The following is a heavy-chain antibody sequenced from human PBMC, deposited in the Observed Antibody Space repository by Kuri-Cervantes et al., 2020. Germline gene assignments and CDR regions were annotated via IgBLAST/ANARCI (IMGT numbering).Heavy chain of an antibody. V-gene: IGHV2-5*05. CDR1: GFSLSTSGVG. J-gene: IGHJ3*02. D-gene: IGHD3-9*01. CDR2: IYWDDDK. Sequence: SGPTLVKPTQTLTLTCTFSGFSLSTSGVGVGWIRQPPGKALEWLALIYWDDDKRYGPSLKSRLTITKDTSKNQVVLTMTNMDPVDTATYYCAHTNLYYDILTGYHDDAFDIWGQGTMVTVSS. CDR3: AHTNLYYDILTGYHDDAFDI.